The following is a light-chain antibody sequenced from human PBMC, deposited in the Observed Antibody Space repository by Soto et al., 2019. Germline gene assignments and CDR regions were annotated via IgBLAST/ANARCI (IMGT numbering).Light chain of an antibody. Sequence: QLVLTQSSFASASLGSSVKLTCVLSSGHSTYIIAWHQQQPGKAPRFLMTLDRSGSYNRGSGVPDRFSGSSSGADRYLTISNLQFEDEGDYYCETWYSNTHKVFGGGTKVTVL. CDR3: ETWYSNTHKV. CDR1: SGHSTYI. V-gene: IGLV4-60*02. J-gene: IGLJ2*01. CDR2: LDRSGSY.